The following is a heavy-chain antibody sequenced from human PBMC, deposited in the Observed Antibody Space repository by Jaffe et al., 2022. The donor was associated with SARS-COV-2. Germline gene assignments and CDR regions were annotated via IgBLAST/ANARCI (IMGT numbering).Heavy chain of an antibody. CDR2: ISWDGGST. V-gene: IGHV3-43D*03. CDR3: AKGNSSGWYSALDY. D-gene: IGHD6-19*01. Sequence: EVQLVESGGVVVQPGGSLRLSCAASGFTFDDYAMHWVRQAPGKGLEWVSLISWDGGSTYYADSVKGRFTISRDNSKNSLYLQMNSLRAEDTALYYCAKGNSSGWYSALDYWGQGTLVTVSS. CDR1: GFTFDDYA. J-gene: IGHJ4*02.